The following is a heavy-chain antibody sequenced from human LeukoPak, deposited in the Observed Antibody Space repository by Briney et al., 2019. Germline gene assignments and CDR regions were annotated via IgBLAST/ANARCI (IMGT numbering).Heavy chain of an antibody. V-gene: IGHV1-69*05. Sequence: GASVKVSCKASGGTFSSYAITWVRQAPGQGLEWMGGIIPIFGTANYAQKFQGRVTITTDESTSTAYMELSSLRSEDTAVYYCARGTSPNAEYSYGLWGQGTLVTVSS. CDR1: GGTFSSYA. J-gene: IGHJ4*02. D-gene: IGHD5-18*01. CDR3: ARGTSPNAEYSYGL. CDR2: IIPIFGTA.